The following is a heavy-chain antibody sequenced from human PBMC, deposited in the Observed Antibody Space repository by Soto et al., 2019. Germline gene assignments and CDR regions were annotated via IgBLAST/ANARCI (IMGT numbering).Heavy chain of an antibody. CDR3: ARGVGGWYDY. V-gene: IGHV3-13*01. CDR2: IGTAGDT. J-gene: IGHJ4*02. D-gene: IGHD6-19*01. Sequence: GGSLRLSWAASGFTCSSYDMHWVRQATGKGLEWVSAIGTAGDTYYPGSVKGRFTISRENAKNSLYLQMNSLRAGDTAVYYCARGVGGWYDYWGQGTMVTVSS. CDR1: GFTCSSYD.